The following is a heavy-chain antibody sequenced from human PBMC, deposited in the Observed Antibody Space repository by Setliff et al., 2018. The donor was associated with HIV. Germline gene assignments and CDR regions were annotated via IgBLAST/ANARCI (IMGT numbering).Heavy chain of an antibody. CDR3: ARAESSWYGLLDY. CDR1: GYTFTSYV. CDR2: MNPNSGNT. Sequence: GASVKVSCKASGYTFTSYVINWVRQATGQGLEWMGWMNPNSGNTGYAQKFQGRVTMTRNTSISTAYMELSSLRSEDTAVYYCARAESSWYGLLDYWGQGTPVTVSS. J-gene: IGHJ4*02. V-gene: IGHV1-8*02. D-gene: IGHD6-13*01.